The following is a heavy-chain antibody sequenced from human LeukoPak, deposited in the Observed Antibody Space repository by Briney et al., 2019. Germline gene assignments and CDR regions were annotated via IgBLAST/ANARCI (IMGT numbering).Heavy chain of an antibody. CDR2: IYSGGST. Sequence: GGSLRLSCAASGFTFSSNYMSWVRQAPGKGLEWVSVIYSGGSTYYADSVKGRFTISRDNSKSTLYIQMNSLRAEDTAVYYCARAKPKNMVRGLIMRRESRYYFDYWGQGTLVTVSS. J-gene: IGHJ4*02. CDR1: GFTFSSNY. V-gene: IGHV3-53*01. CDR3: ARAKPKNMVRGLIMRRESRYYFDY. D-gene: IGHD3-10*01.